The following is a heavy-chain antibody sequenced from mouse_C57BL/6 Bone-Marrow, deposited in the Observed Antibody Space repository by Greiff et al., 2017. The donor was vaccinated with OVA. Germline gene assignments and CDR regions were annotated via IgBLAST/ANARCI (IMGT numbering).Heavy chain of an antibody. J-gene: IGHJ2*01. CDR1: GYTFTSYW. D-gene: IGHD2-1*01. CDR3: ARVGNLLDY. CDR2: IDPSDSYT. Sequence: QVQLPQPGADTVRPGTSVKLSCKASGYTFTSYWMHWVKQRPGQGLEWIGVIDPSDSYTNYNQKFKGKATLTVDTSSSTAYMQLSSLTSEDSAVYYCARVGNLLDYWGQGTTLTVSS. V-gene: IGHV1-59*01.